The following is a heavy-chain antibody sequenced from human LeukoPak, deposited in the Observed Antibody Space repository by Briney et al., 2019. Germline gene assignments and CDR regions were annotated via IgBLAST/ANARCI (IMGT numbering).Heavy chain of an antibody. V-gene: IGHV3-23*01. D-gene: IGHD2-2*01. J-gene: IGHJ5*02. CDR3: AKDRHAPGRYCSSTTCFPFDP. CDR1: GFTFSSYA. Sequence: GSLRLSCVVSGFTFSSYAMSWVRQAPGKGLEWVSGISGGGGSTYYADSVKGRFTISRDNSKNTLYLQMNSLRAEDTAVYYCAKDRHAPGRYCSSTTCFPFDPWGQGTLVTVSS. CDR2: ISGGGGST.